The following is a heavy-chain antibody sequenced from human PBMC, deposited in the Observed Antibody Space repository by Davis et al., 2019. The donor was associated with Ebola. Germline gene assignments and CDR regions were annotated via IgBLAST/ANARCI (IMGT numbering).Heavy chain of an antibody. CDR3: LYGSHY. J-gene: IGHJ4*02. CDR2: ISSDSDYI. CDR1: GFTFTTYS. V-gene: IGHV3-21*04. D-gene: IGHD3-10*01. Sequence: GGSLRLSCVASGFTFTTYSMSWVRQAPGKALEWVSSISSDSDYIYYADSAKGRFTISRDNAKNSLYLQMNSLRAEDTAVYYCLYGSHYWGQGTLVTVSS.